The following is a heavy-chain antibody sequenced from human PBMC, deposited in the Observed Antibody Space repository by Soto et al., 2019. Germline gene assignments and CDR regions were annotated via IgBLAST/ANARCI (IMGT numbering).Heavy chain of an antibody. V-gene: IGHV4-39*01. CDR1: GGSISSSSYY. D-gene: IGHD4-17*01. Sequence: PSETLSLTCTVSGGSISSSSYYWGWIRQPPGKGLEWMGSIYYSGGTYYNPSLKSRVTISVDTSKNQFSLKLSSVTAADTAVYYCARLYGDYGYYYYGMDVWGQGTTVTVSS. CDR3: ARLYGDYGYYYYGMDV. J-gene: IGHJ6*02. CDR2: IYYSGGT.